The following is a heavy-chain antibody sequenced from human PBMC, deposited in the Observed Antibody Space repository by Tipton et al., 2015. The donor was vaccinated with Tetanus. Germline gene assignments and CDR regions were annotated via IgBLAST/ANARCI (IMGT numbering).Heavy chain of an antibody. D-gene: IGHD3-22*01. CDR1: GGSITGYF. J-gene: IGHJ3*02. CDR3: ARLSSSANDAHGFDI. CDR2: IYNTGRT. Sequence: LRLSCSVSGGSITGYFWSWIRQPAGKGLEWIGNIYNTGRTYYNPSLTSRVTMSVDTSMIQFSLKLRSLTDADTAVYYCARLSSSANDAHGFDIWGQGTMVTVSS. V-gene: IGHV4-59*04.